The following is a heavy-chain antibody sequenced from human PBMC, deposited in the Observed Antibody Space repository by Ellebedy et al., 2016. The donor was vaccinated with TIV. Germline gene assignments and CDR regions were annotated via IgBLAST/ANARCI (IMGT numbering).Heavy chain of an antibody. J-gene: IGHJ1*01. CDR1: GFTYGSYT. Sequence: GGSLRLSCSTSGFTYGSYTICWVRQTPAKGLEYVSGISGDGDSTNYGDSVRGRFIMSRDNAKQMVTLQMSSLRPEDTGVYYCAKGSFVQPRTVPVEYFRNWGQGTLVSVSS. CDR3: AKGSFVQPRTVPVEYFRN. D-gene: IGHD2-8*02. V-gene: IGHV3-64D*06. CDR2: ISGDGDST.